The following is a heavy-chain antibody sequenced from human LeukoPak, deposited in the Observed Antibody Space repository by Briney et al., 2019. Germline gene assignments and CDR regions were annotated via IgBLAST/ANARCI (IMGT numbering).Heavy chain of an antibody. CDR2: INPSGGST. CDR1: GYTFTSYY. V-gene: IGHV1-46*01. J-gene: IGHJ4*02. CDR3: ARDLTTGYSSSWYSFDY. D-gene: IGHD6-13*01. Sequence: ASVKVSCKASGYTFTSYYMHWVRQAPGQGLEWMGIINPSGGSTSYAQKFQGRVTMTRDTSTNTVYMELSSLRSEDTAMYYCARDLTTGYSSSWYSFDYWGQGTLVTVSS.